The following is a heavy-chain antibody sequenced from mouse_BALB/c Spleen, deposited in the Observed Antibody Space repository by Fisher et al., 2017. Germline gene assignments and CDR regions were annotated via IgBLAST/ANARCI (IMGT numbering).Heavy chain of an antibody. Sequence: KFKGKATLTADKSSSTAYMQLSSLTSEDSAVYFCARGTEFDYWGQGTTLTVSS. D-gene: IGHD3-3*01. CDR3: ARGTEFDY. V-gene: IGHV1-80*01. J-gene: IGHJ2*01.